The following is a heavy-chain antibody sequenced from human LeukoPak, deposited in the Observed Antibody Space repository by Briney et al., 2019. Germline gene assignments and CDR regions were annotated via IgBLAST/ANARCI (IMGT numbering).Heavy chain of an antibody. CDR2: ISGGGGST. CDR1: GFTFSSYA. CDR3: AKDRGYSGYDPLDY. Sequence: PGGSLRLACAASGFTFSSYAMSWVRQAPGKGLEWVSAISGGGGSTYYAGSVKGRFTISRENSKNTLFLQMNSLRAEDTAVYYCAKDRGYSGYDPLDYWGQGALVTVSS. D-gene: IGHD5-12*01. V-gene: IGHV3-23*01. J-gene: IGHJ4*02.